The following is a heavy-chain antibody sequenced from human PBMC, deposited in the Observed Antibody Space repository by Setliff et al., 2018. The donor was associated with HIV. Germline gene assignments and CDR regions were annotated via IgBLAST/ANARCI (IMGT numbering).Heavy chain of an antibody. CDR3: AGLDSADYFVGVLNF. D-gene: IGHD3-22*01. V-gene: IGHV4-61*09. CDR1: GGSINSGSIY. J-gene: IGHJ4*03. Sequence: SETLSLTCAVSGGSINSGSIYWSWVRRPAGGGLEWIGHMHANGLTTYNPSFRSRAAISMETSKNQFSLRLSAVTAADSAIYYCAGLDSADYFVGVLNFWGQGTRVTVSS. CDR2: MHANGLT.